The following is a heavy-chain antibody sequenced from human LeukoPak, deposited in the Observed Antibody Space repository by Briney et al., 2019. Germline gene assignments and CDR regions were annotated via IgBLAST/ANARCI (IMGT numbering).Heavy chain of an antibody. D-gene: IGHD6-19*01. CDR2: IIPIFGTA. CDR1: GGTFSSYA. CDR3: ARVGYSSGLGAFDI. V-gene: IGHV1-69*05. J-gene: IGHJ3*02. Sequence: SVKVSCKASGGTFSSYAISWVRQAPGQGLEWMGGIIPIFGTASYAQKFQGRVTITTDESTSTAYMELSSLRSEDTAVYYCARVGYSSGLGAFDIWGQGTMVTVSS.